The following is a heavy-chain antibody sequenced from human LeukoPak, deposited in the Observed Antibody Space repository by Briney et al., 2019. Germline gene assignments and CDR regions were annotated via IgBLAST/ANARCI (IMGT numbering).Heavy chain of an antibody. D-gene: IGHD6-13*01. V-gene: IGHV1-18*01. CDR2: INTYNGGA. CDR3: ARLQELGHRDPDS. CDR1: GYKFTTFA. Sequence: ASVKVSCKASGYKFTTFAISWVRQAPGLGLEWMGGINTYNGGAKYAQNFQGRVTMTTDTSTTTAYMELRRLTPDDTAMYYCARLQELGHRDPDSWGQGTLVTISS. J-gene: IGHJ4*02.